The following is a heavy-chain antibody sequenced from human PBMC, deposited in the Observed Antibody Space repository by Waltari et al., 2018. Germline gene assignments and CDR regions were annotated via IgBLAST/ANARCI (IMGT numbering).Heavy chain of an antibody. Sequence: QVQLVQSGAEVKKPGASVKVSCKASGYTFTSYAMHWVRQAPGQRLEWMGWINAGNGNTKYAQKFQGRVTITRDTSASTAYMELSSLRSEDTAVYYCARDTRVGLGWFDPWGQGTLVTVSS. CDR1: GYTFTSYA. D-gene: IGHD1-26*01. V-gene: IGHV1-3*01. CDR2: INAGNGNT. J-gene: IGHJ5*02. CDR3: ARDTRVGLGWFDP.